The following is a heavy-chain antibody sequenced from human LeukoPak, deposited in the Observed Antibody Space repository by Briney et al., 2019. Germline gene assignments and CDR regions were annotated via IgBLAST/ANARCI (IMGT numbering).Heavy chain of an antibody. CDR2: ISGFDSGT. V-gene: IGHV3-23*01. CDR1: GFGFSTHD. CDR3: VKGFHFDW. J-gene: IGHJ4*02. Sequence: GGSLRLSCVASGFGFSTHDTSWGRQTPGKGLEWVSSISGFDSGTYYTDSVRGRFTISRDTSKNTLYMQMNNLRAEDTAVYYCVKGFHFDWRGQGTLVTVSS.